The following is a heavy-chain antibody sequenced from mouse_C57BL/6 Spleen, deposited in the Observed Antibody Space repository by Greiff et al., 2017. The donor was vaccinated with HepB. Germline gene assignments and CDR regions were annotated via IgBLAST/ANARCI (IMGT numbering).Heavy chain of an antibody. J-gene: IGHJ3*01. CDR2: IYPGDGDT. D-gene: IGHD4-1*01. V-gene: IGHV1-82*01. Sequence: VQLQQSGPELVKPGASVKISCKASGYAFSSSWMNWVKQRPGKGLEWIGRIYPGDGDTNYNGKFKGKATLTADKSSSTAYMQLSSLTSEDSAVYFCARGDSGTGFAYWGQGTLVTVSA. CDR1: GYAFSSSW. CDR3: ARGDSGTGFAY.